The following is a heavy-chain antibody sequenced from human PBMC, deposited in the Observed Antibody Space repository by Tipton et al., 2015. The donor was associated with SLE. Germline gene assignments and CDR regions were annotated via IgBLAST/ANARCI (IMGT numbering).Heavy chain of an antibody. CDR3: ARDLPRITMIVVVTADEYYFDY. Sequence: SLRLSCAASGFTVSSNYMSWVRQAPGKGLEWVSVIYSGGSTYNADSVKGRFTISRDNSKNTLYLQMNSLRSDDTAVYYCARDLPRITMIVVVTADEYYFDYWGQGTLVTVSS. V-gene: IGHV3-53*05. CDR2: IYSGGST. CDR1: GFTVSSNY. J-gene: IGHJ4*02. D-gene: IGHD3-22*01.